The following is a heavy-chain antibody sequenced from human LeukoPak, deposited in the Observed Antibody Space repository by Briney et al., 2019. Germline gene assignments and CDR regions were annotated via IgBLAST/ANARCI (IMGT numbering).Heavy chain of an antibody. CDR1: GFTFDDYA. V-gene: IGHV3-9*01. Sequence: PGGSLRLSCAASGFTFDDYAMHWVRRAPGKGLEWVSGISWNSGSIGYADSVKGRFTISRDNAKNSLYLQMNSLRAEDTALYYCAKAPRRYYYSPYGMDVWGQGTTVTVSS. CDR3: AKAPRRYYYSPYGMDV. J-gene: IGHJ6*02. CDR2: ISWNSGSI. D-gene: IGHD1-14*01.